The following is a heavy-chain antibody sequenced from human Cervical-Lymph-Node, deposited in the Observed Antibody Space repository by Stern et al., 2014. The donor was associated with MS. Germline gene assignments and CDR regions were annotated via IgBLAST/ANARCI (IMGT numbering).Heavy chain of an antibody. V-gene: IGHV3-23*04. D-gene: IGHD6-19*01. CDR2: ISTTGGTT. CDR3: AKKSGSGWYYVS. J-gene: IGHJ5*02. CDR1: GFTFSTYD. Sequence: EVQLVESGGGLVQPGGSLRLSCAASGFTFSTYDMSWVRRAPGKGPQFVSAISTTGGTTYYADYVKGRFTISRDNSKNTLYLQMNSLRAEDTAVYYCAKKSGSGWYYVSWGQGSLVTVSS.